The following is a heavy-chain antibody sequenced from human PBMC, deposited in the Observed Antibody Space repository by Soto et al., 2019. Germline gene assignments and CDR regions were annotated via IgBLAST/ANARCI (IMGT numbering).Heavy chain of an antibody. CDR2: IIPMYGPA. Sequence: QVPLVQSGAEVKQPGSSVTVSCKASGGTFSSYAIHWVRQAPGQGLEWMGGIIPMYGPAKCAQRFQGRVTITADESTTTVYMELTSLTSQDTAVYYCARVTSMVRGVIDNWFDPWGHGTLVTVSS. CDR3: ARVTSMVRGVIDNWFDP. D-gene: IGHD3-10*01. CDR1: GGTFSSYA. J-gene: IGHJ5*02. V-gene: IGHV1-69*01.